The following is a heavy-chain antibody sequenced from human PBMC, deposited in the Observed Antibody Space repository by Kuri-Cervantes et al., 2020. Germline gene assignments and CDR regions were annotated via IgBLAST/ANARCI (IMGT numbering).Heavy chain of an antibody. D-gene: IGHD6-19*01. CDR2: INPNSGGT. Sequence: ASVKVSCKASGYTFTGYYMHWVRQAPGQGLEWMGWINPNSGGTNYAQKFQGRVTMTRDTSISTAYMELSRLRSDDTAVYYCARYSSGWEMCFQHWGQGTLVTVSS. J-gene: IGHJ1*01. CDR1: GYTFTGYY. V-gene: IGHV1-2*02. CDR3: ARYSSGWEMCFQH.